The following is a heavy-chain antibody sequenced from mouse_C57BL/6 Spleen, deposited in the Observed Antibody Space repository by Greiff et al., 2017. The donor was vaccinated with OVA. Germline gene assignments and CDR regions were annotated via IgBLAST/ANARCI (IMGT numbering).Heavy chain of an antibody. J-gene: IGHJ1*03. CDR1: GYTFTSYW. CDR3: ARSDYGSSYYWYFDV. CDR2: INPSNGGT. D-gene: IGHD1-1*01. Sequence: QVQLQQPGTELVKPGASVKLSCKASGYTFTSYWMHWVKQRPGQGLEWIGNINPSNGGTNYNEKFKSKATLTVDESSSTAYMQLSSLTSEDSAVYYGARSDYGSSYYWYFDVWGTGTTVTVSS. V-gene: IGHV1-53*01.